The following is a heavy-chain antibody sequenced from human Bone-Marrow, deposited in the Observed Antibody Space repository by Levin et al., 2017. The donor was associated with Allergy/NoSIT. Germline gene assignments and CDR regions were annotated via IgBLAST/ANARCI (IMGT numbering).Heavy chain of an antibody. J-gene: IGHJ4*02. D-gene: IGHD6-6*01. V-gene: IGHV3-23*01. CDR2: ITRSGDNT. CDR3: AKKLSSGAYFFDY. CDR1: GFTFSNYA. Sequence: ASVKVSCAASGFTFSNYAMSWVRQAPGKGLEWVSSITRSGDNTFHIDSVKGRFTISRDNSKNTLYLQMSYLRGGDTAVYYCAKKLSSGAYFFDYWGQGTLVTVSS.